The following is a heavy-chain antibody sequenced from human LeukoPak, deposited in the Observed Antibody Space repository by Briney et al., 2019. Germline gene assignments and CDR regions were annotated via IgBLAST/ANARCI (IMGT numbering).Heavy chain of an antibody. V-gene: IGHV3-33*01. CDR1: GFTFSSYG. J-gene: IGHJ4*02. CDR2: IWYDGSNK. CDR3: AREYGGNIDY. D-gene: IGHD4-23*01. Sequence: GGSLRLSCAASGFTFSSYGMHWVRQAPSKGLEWVAVIWYDGSNKYYADSVKGRFTISRDNSKNTLYLQMNSLRAEDTAVYYCAREYGGNIDYWGQGTLVTVSS.